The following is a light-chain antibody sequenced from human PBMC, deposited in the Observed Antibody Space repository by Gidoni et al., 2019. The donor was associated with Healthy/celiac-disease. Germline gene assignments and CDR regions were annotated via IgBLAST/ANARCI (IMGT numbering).Light chain of an antibody. V-gene: IGKV3-20*01. CDR2: GAA. CDR1: QSVSSSY. J-gene: IGKJ2*01. CDR3: QQYGSSQYT. Sequence: EIVLTQSPGTLSLSPGESATPSCRASQSVSSSYLAWYQQKPGQAPRLLIYGAASRATGIPDRFSGSGSGTDFTLTISRLEPEDFAVYYCQQYGSSQYTFGQGTKLEIK.